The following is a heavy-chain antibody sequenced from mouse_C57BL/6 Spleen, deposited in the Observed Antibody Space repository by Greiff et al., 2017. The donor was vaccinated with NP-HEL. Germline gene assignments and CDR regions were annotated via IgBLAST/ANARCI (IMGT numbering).Heavy chain of an antibody. CDR2: FYPGSGSI. J-gene: IGHJ3*01. CDR3: ARHGPPIYYDYDAWLAY. Sequence: QVQLKESGAELVKPGASVKLSCKASGYTFTEYTIHWVKQRSGQGLEWIGRFYPGSGSIKYNEKFKDKATLTADKSSSTVYMELSRLTSEDSAVYFCARHGPPIYYDYDAWLAYWGQGTLVTVSA. V-gene: IGHV1-62-2*01. CDR1: GYTFTEYT. D-gene: IGHD2-4*01.